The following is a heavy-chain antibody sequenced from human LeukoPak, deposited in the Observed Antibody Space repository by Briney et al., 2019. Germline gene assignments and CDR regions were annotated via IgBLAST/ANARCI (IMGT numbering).Heavy chain of an antibody. CDR1: GFRFSSYR. J-gene: IGHJ3*02. CDR3: AKGYYEIHDAFDI. D-gene: IGHD3-9*01. Sequence: PRGSLRLSCAGSGFRFSSYRMNWVRQSPGKGLEWVSFISGTSTTIDYADSVKGRFTISRDNSKNTLFLQMNSLRAEDTAVYYCAKGYYEIHDAFDIWGQGTMVTVSS. CDR2: ISGTSTTI. V-gene: IGHV3-48*01.